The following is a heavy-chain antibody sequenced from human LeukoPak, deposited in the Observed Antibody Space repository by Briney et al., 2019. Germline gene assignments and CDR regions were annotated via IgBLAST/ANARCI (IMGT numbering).Heavy chain of an antibody. Sequence: TLSLTCTVSGGSISSGGYYWSWIRQHPGKGLEWIGYIYYSGSTYYNPSLKSRVTISVDTSKNQFSLKLRSVTAADTAVYYWARSDSSGYYSDYWGQGTLVTVSS. CDR1: GGSISSGGYY. CDR3: ARSDSSGYYSDY. V-gene: IGHV4-31*03. CDR2: IYYSGST. J-gene: IGHJ4*02. D-gene: IGHD3-22*01.